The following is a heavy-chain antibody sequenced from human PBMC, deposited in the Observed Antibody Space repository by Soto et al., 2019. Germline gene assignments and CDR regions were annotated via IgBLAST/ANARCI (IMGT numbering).Heavy chain of an antibody. J-gene: IGHJ4*02. Sequence: SVKLCCKASGYTFTRYGISWVRQAPGQGLEWMGWISAYNGNTNYAQKLQGRVTITTDTSASTAYMELSSLRSEDTAVYYFSSFGGDYEAFDYWGQGTLVTGSS. V-gene: IGHV1-18*01. CDR2: ISAYNGNT. CDR3: SSFGGDYEAFDY. CDR1: GYTFTRYG. D-gene: IGHD4-17*01.